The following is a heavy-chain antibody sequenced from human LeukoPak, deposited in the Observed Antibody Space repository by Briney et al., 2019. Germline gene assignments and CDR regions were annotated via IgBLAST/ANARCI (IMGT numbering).Heavy chain of an antibody. Sequence: PGGALRLSCAASGFTFISYSMNWVRQAPGNGLEWVSYISSSSGTIYYADSVKGRFTIPRDNAKNSLYLQMNSLRDEDTAVYYCPSLAYPHDYWGQGTLVTVSS. J-gene: IGHJ4*02. V-gene: IGHV3-48*02. D-gene: IGHD2-21*01. CDR1: GFTFISYS. CDR2: ISSSSGTI. CDR3: PSLAYPHDY.